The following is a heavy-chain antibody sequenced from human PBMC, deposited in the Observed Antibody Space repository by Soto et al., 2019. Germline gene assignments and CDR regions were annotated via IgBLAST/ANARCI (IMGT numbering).Heavy chain of an antibody. CDR1: GYTFTSYG. J-gene: IGHJ1*01. CDR3: ARDYYDSSGYHPPEYFQH. D-gene: IGHD3-22*01. V-gene: IGHV1-18*01. CDR2: ISAYNGNT. Sequence: QVQLVQSGAEVKKPGASVKVSCKASGYTFTSYGISWVRQAPGQGLEWMGWISAYNGNTNYAQKLQGRITMTKDTSTRTAYMELRSLRSDDTAVYYCARDYYDSSGYHPPEYFQHWGQGTLVTVSS.